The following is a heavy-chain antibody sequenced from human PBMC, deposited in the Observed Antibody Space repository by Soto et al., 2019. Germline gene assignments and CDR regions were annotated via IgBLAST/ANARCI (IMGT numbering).Heavy chain of an antibody. J-gene: IGHJ5*02. CDR2: IKSKTDGGTT. CDR3: TTDTGSLGTTGTTFWGERYNWFDP. Sequence: GGSLRLSCAASGFTFSNAWMSWVRQAPGKGLEWVGRIKSKTDGGTTDYAAPVKGRFTISRDDSKNTLYLQMNSLKTEDTAVYYCTTDTGSLGTTGTTFWGERYNWFDPWGQGTLVTVSS. CDR1: GFTFSNAW. V-gene: IGHV3-15*01. D-gene: IGHD1-1*01.